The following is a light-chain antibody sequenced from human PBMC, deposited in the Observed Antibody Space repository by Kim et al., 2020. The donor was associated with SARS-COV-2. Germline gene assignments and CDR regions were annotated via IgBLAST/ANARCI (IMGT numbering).Light chain of an antibody. J-gene: IGKJ5*01. CDR2: KVS. CDR1: QSLVNSDGNTY. Sequence: QPASISCRSSQSLVNSDGNTYLNWFHQRPGQSPRRLIYKVSNRDSGVPDRFSGSGSGTDFTLKISRVEAEDVGVYYCMQGTYWPSFGQGTRLEIK. CDR3: MQGTYWPS. V-gene: IGKV2-30*01.